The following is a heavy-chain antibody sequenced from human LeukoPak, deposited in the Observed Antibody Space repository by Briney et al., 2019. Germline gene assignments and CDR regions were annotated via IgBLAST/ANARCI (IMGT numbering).Heavy chain of an antibody. CDR1: GFIVSGDF. Sequence: GGSLRLSCAASGFIVSGDFMSWVRQAPGKGLEWVSVIYSDGSTYYADSVKGRFTISRDNSKNTLDLQMNSLRAEDTAVYYCAKTRPLDSSSWSHGDYWGQGTLVTVSS. J-gene: IGHJ4*02. CDR3: AKTRPLDSSSWSHGDY. CDR2: IYSDGST. V-gene: IGHV3-53*01. D-gene: IGHD6-13*01.